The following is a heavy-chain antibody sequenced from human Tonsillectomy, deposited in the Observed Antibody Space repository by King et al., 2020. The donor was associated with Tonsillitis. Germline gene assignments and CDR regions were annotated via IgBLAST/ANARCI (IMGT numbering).Heavy chain of an antibody. V-gene: IGHV4-39*01. Sequence: QLQESGPGLVKPSETLSLTCTVSGGSISSSPSFWGWIRQPPGKGLEWIGSIYYSGSTYDNPSLKSRATISVDTSKNQFSLKLSSVTAADTAVYYCALGWYFDLWGRGSLVTVSS. CDR2: IYYSGST. CDR3: ALGWYFDL. D-gene: IGHD3-10*01. J-gene: IGHJ2*01. CDR1: GGSISSSPSF.